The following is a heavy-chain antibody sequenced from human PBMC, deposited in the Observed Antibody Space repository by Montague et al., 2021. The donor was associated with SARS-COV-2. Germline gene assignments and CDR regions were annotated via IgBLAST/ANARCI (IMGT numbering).Heavy chain of an antibody. CDR3: ARAAQKQYVLLWFGELLHDAFDI. Sequence: SLRLSCAASGFTFSSYAMHWVRQAPGKGLEWVAVISYDGSNKYYADSVKGRFTISRDNSKNTLYLQMNGLRAEDTAVYYCARAAQKQYVLLWFGELLHDAFDIWGQGTMVTVSS. D-gene: IGHD3-10*01. V-gene: IGHV3-30-3*01. CDR1: GFTFSSYA. CDR2: ISYDGSNK. J-gene: IGHJ3*02.